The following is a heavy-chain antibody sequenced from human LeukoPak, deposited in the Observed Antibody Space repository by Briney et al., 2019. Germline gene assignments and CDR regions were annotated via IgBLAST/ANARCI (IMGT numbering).Heavy chain of an antibody. V-gene: IGHV3-11*04. CDR2: ISTSGTII. Sequence: GGSLRLSCAASGFTFSDYFMSWIRQAPGKGLEWVSYISTSGTIIYYADSVKGRFTISRDSARNSLYLQMNNLRVDDTAVYYCARDSPAGSSPGWGQGTLVTVSS. D-gene: IGHD2-2*01. CDR1: GFTFSDYF. J-gene: IGHJ4*02. CDR3: ARDSPAGSSPG.